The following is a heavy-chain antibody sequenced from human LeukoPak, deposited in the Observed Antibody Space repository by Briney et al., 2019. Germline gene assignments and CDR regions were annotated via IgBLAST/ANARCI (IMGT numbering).Heavy chain of an antibody. J-gene: IGHJ4*02. CDR2: IGSGDDL. V-gene: IGHV3-23*01. CDR3: AKDATPGNSVYDHFDY. D-gene: IGHD5/OR15-5a*01. Sequence: PGGSLRLSCTASGFTFRIHAMSWIRQAPGKGLEWVSSIGSGDDLHYADSVKGRFTVSRDDPQNALYLQMNSLSAEDAARYYCAKDATPGNSVYDHFDYWGQGTLVTVSS. CDR1: GFTFRIHA.